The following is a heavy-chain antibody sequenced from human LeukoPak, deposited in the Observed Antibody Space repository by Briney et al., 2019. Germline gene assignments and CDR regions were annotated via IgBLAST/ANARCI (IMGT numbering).Heavy chain of an antibody. CDR2: IYYSGST. V-gene: IGHV4-59*08. Sequence: SGTLSLTCTVSGGSISSYYWSWIRQAPGKGLEWIGYIYYSGSTNYNPALKSRVTISVDTSKNQFSLKLSSVTAADTAVYYCARLSSSGYCLDYWGQGTLVTVSS. D-gene: IGHD3-22*01. CDR3: ARLSSSGYCLDY. CDR1: GGSISSYY. J-gene: IGHJ4*02.